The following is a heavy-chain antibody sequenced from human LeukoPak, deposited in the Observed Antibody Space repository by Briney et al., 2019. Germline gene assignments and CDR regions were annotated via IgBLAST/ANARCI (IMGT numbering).Heavy chain of an antibody. CDR2: IYHSGST. J-gene: IGHJ4*02. CDR1: GGSISSYY. CDR3: ARDGYSGNDGL. D-gene: IGHD5-12*01. V-gene: IGHV4-59*01. Sequence: SETLSLTCTVSGGSISSYYWSWIRQPPGKGLEWIGYIYHSGSTKYNPSLKSRVTISVDTSKNQFSLKMSSVTAADTAVYYCARDGYSGNDGLWGQGTLVTVS.